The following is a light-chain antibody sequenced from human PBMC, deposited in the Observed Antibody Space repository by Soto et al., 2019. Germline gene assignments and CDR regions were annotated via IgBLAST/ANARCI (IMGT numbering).Light chain of an antibody. CDR3: CSSAGRYTVG. CDR2: DVS. CDR1: SSDVGGYNY. V-gene: IGLV2-11*01. J-gene: IGLJ2*01. Sequence: QSALTQPRSVSGSPGQSVTISCTGTSSDVGGYNYVSWYQQLPGKAPKLMIYDVSNRPSGVPDRFSGSKSGNTASLTISGLQAAYEVDYYCCSSAGRYTVGFGGGTQLTVL.